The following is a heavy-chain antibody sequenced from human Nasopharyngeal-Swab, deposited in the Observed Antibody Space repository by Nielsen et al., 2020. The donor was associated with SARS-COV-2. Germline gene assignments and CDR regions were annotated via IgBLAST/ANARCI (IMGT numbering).Heavy chain of an antibody. Sequence: GESLQISCAASGFIFSNYAISWVRQAPGGGLEWVSTVDYKEGVRTHYADSVKGRFTVSRDNSKNTAYLQMDSLRAEDTALYYCATWIVGHFDHWGQGAQVIVSS. J-gene: IGHJ4*02. D-gene: IGHD2-15*01. CDR1: GFIFSNYA. CDR2: VDYKEGVRT. V-gene: IGHV3-23*01. CDR3: ATWIVGHFDH.